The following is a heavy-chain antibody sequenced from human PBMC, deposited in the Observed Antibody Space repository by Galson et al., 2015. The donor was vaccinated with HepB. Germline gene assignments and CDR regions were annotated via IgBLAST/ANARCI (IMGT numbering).Heavy chain of an antibody. CDR2: INAGNGNT. J-gene: IGHJ4*01. Sequence: SVKVSCKASGYTFTSYAMHWVRQAPGQRLEWMGWINAGNGNTKYSQKFQGRVTITRDTSASTAYMELSSLRSEDTAVYYCARGGVYYYDSSGAKFDYWGQEPWSPSPQ. D-gene: IGHD3-22*01. CDR1: GYTFTSYA. V-gene: IGHV1-3*01. CDR3: ARGGVYYYDSSGAKFDY.